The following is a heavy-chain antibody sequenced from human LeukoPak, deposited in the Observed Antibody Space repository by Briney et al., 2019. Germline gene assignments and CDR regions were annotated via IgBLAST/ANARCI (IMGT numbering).Heavy chain of an antibody. Sequence: SETLSLTCTVSGGSISSYYWSWIRQPPGKGLEWIGYIYYSGSTNYNPSLKSRVTISVDTSKNQFSLKLSSVTAADTAVYYCARLPAYCGGDCYDAFDIWGQGTMDTVSS. D-gene: IGHD2-21*02. CDR3: ARLPAYCGGDCYDAFDI. V-gene: IGHV4-59*08. J-gene: IGHJ3*02. CDR2: IYYSGST. CDR1: GGSISSYY.